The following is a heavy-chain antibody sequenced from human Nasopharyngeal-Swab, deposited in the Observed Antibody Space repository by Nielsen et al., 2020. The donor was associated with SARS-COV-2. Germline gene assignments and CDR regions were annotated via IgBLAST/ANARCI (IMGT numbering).Heavy chain of an antibody. J-gene: IGHJ5*02. Sequence: ASVKVSCKASGYTFTSYGFGWMRQAPGQGLEYIVWISSYHGRTYYEQNFQGRVTMATDTSTSTAYMELSSLRSEDTAVYYCARSHRRFAYYDILTGYHNWFDPWGQGTLVTVSS. D-gene: IGHD3-9*01. CDR2: ISSYHGRT. V-gene: IGHV1-18*01. CDR1: GYTFTSYG. CDR3: ARSHRRFAYYDILTGYHNWFDP.